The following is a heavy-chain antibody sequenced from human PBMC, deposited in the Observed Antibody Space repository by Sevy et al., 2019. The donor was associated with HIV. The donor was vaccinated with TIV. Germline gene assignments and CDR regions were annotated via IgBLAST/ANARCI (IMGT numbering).Heavy chain of an antibody. J-gene: IGHJ6*02. Sequence: GGSLRLSCAASGFTFSDYYMSWIRQAPGKVLEWVSYISSSSSYTKYADSVKGRFTISRDNAKNSLYLQMNSLRAEDTAVYYCSRESDYDTPGGPSKYGMDVWGQGTTVTVSS. CDR2: ISSSSSYT. CDR3: SRESDYDTPGGPSKYGMDV. D-gene: IGHD3-9*01. CDR1: GFTFSDYY. V-gene: IGHV3-11*06.